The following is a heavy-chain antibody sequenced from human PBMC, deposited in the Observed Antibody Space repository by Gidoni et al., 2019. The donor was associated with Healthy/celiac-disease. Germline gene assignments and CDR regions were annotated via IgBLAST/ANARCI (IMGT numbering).Heavy chain of an antibody. V-gene: IGHV3-13*04. CDR2: IGTAGDT. Sequence: EVQLVESGGGLVQPGGSLRLSCAASGFTFSSYDMHWVRQATGKGLEWVSAIGTAGDTYYPGSVKGRFTISRENAKNSLYLQMNSLRAGDTAVYYCARARGGRGGDAFDIWGQGTMVTVSS. CDR1: GFTFSSYD. CDR3: ARARGGRGGDAFDI. J-gene: IGHJ3*02. D-gene: IGHD3-10*01.